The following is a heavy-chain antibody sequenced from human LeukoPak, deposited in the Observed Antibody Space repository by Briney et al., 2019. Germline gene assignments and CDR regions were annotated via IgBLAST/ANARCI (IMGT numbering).Heavy chain of an antibody. CDR3: ARGFYRQGRVRSSGQDY. CDR1: GGSISSYY. J-gene: IGHJ4*02. CDR2: IYYSGST. V-gene: IGHV4-59*12. D-gene: IGHD3-22*01. Sequence: PSETLSLTCTVSGGSISSYYWSWIRQPPGKGLEWIGYIYYSGSTNYNPSLKSRVTISVDTSKNQFSLKLSSVTAADTAVYYCARGFYRQGRVRSSGQDYWGQGTLVTVSS.